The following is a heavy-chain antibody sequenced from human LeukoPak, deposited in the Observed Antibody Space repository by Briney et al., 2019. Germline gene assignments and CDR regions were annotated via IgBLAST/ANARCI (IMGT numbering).Heavy chain of an antibody. D-gene: IGHD2-21*02. J-gene: IGHJ4*02. CDR3: AKAPPGSGDCTICDDY. CDR2: IKQDGSEK. Sequence: GGSLRLSCAASGFTFSSYWMSWVRQAPGKGLEWVANIKQDGSEKYYVDSVKGRFTISRDNAKNSLYLQMNSLRAEDTAVYYCAKAPPGSGDCTICDDYWGQGTLVTVSS. CDR1: GFTFSSYW. V-gene: IGHV3-7*01.